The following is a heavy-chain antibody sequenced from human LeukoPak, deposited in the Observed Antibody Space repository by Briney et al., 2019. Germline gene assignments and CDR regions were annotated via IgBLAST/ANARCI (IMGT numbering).Heavy chain of an antibody. Sequence: PGGSLRLSCAASGFTFSSYEMNWVRQAPGKGLEWVSYIGNIISTTHYADSVRGRFTVSRDDAKSSLYLQMSSLRVEDTAVYYCARTAYDLRGQSLVPGLDSWGQGTLVTVSS. D-gene: IGHD6-19*01. V-gene: IGHV3-48*03. CDR3: ARTAYDLRGQSLVPGLDS. CDR2: IGNIISTT. J-gene: IGHJ4*02. CDR1: GFTFSSYE.